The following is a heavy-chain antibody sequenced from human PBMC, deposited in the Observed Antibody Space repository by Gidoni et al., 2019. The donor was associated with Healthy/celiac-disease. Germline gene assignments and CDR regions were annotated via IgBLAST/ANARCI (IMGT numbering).Heavy chain of an antibody. CDR2: ISSSGSTI. CDR3: ARGLRPAFFDY. V-gene: IGHV3-48*03. J-gene: IGHJ4*02. Sequence: EVQLVESGGGLVQPGGSLSLSCAASGFTFSSYEMNWVRQAPGKGLEWVSYISSSGSTIYYADSVKGRFTISRDNAKNSLYLQMNSLRAEDTAVYYCARGLRPAFFDYWGQGTLVTVSS. D-gene: IGHD5-12*01. CDR1: GFTFSSYE.